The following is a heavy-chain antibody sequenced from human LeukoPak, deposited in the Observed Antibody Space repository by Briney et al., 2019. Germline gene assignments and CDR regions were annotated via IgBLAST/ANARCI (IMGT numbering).Heavy chain of an antibody. CDR3: ARGRGGTVVRGYLDY. CDR2: MNSNSGNT. D-gene: IGHD3-10*01. J-gene: IGHJ4*02. CDR1: GYTFTNYD. Sequence: EASVKVSCKASGYTFTNYDIMWVRQATGQGPEWMGWMNSNSGNTGYAQKFQGRVTMTRDTSINTAYMELHSLTSEDTAVYYCARGRGGTVVRGYLDYWGQGTLVTVFS. V-gene: IGHV1-8*01.